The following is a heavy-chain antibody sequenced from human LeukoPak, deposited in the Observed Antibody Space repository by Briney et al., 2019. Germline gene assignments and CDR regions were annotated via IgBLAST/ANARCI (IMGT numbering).Heavy chain of an antibody. D-gene: IGHD3-10*01. J-gene: IGHJ4*02. CDR2: ISGSGGST. Sequence: PGGSLRLSRAASGFTFSSYAMSWVRQAPGKGLEWVSAISGSGGSTYYADSVKGRFTISRDNSKNTLYLQMNSLRAEDTAVYYCAKGTYYYGSGSQYGYWGQGTLVTVSS. CDR3: AKGTYYYGSGSQYGY. CDR1: GFTFSSYA. V-gene: IGHV3-23*01.